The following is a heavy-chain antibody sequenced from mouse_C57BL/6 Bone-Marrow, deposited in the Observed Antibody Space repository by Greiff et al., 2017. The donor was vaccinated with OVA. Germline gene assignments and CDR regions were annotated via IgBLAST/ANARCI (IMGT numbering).Heavy chain of an antibody. Sequence: VQLQQPGAELVRPGSSVKLSCKASGYTFTSYWMDWVKQRPGQGLEWIGNIYPSDSENHYNQKFKDKTTLTVDKSSSTAYMQLSSLTAEDSAVYYSARGNGDGYCRGFAYWGQGTLVTVSA. D-gene: IGHD2-3*01. CDR3: ARGNGDGYCRGFAY. CDR1: GYTFTSYW. CDR2: IYPSDSEN. V-gene: IGHV1-61*01. J-gene: IGHJ3*01.